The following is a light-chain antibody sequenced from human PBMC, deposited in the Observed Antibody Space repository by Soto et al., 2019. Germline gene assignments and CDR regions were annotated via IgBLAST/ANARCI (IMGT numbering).Light chain of an antibody. CDR3: HKYNSDPL. V-gene: IGKV1-27*01. CDR2: LAS. CDR1: QGISNY. J-gene: IGKJ4*01. Sequence: TPSPSSLSASVGDRVTITCRTSQGISNYLAWYQQKSGKAPKLLIYLASTLRSGVSSRFSGSRSGTDFTLTISSLQPEDVATYYCHKYNSDPLFGGGTKVDIK.